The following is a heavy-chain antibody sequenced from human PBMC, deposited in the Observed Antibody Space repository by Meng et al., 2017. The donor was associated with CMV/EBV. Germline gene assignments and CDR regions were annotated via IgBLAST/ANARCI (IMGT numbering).Heavy chain of an antibody. CDR1: GFTISSYW. V-gene: IGHV3-74*01. D-gene: IGHD2-15*01. J-gene: IGHJ4*02. Sequence: AASGFTISSYWMHWVRQAPGKGLVWVSRINTDGSSTDYADSVKGRFTISRDNAKNTLYLQMTSLRAEDTAVYYCARICSGATCAVGNWGQGTLVTVSS. CDR3: ARICSGATCAVGN. CDR2: INTDGSST.